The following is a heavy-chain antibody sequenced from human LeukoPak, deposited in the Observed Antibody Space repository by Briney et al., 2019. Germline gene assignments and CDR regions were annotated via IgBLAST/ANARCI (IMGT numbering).Heavy chain of an antibody. D-gene: IGHD3-10*01. CDR2: ILYDGSNK. J-gene: IGHJ4*02. CDR1: GFTFSNYG. CDR3: AKDRGSSGSYYTFDY. Sequence: GGSLRLSCAASGFTFSNYGMHWVRQAPGKGLEWVTFILYDGSNKYYADSVKGRFTISRDNSKNTLYLQMNSLRAEDTAVYYCAKDRGSSGSYYTFDYWGQGTLVAVSS. V-gene: IGHV3-30*02.